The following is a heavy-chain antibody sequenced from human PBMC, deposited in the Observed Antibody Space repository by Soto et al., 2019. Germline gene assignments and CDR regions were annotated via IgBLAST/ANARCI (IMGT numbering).Heavy chain of an antibody. V-gene: IGHV4-31*03. CDR3: ARSPRGYYDGSGYYYVDDFDH. D-gene: IGHD3-22*01. Sequence: QVQLQELGPGLVKSSQTLSLTCSVSGGSISSGGYYWSWIRQHPGKGLEWIGYIYYSGDTYYNPSLQSRVTISGDRSKNRFSLKLSFVPAADTAVYYCARSPRGYYDGSGYYYVDDFDHWGQGTLVTVSS. CDR2: IYYSGDT. J-gene: IGHJ4*02. CDR1: GGSISSGGYY.